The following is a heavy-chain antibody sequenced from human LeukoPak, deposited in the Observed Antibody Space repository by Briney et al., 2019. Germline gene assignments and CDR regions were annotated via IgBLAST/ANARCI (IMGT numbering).Heavy chain of an antibody. CDR3: ARKGIVVVVPAANYYYYYGMDV. J-gene: IGHJ6*02. Sequence: ASVKVSCKASGYTFTSYGISWVRQAPGQGLEWMGWISAYNGNTNYAQKLQGRVTMTTDTPTSTAYMELRSLRSDDTAVYYCARKGIVVVVPAANYYYYYGMDVWGQGTTVTVSS. V-gene: IGHV1-18*01. CDR1: GYTFTSYG. CDR2: ISAYNGNT. D-gene: IGHD2-2*01.